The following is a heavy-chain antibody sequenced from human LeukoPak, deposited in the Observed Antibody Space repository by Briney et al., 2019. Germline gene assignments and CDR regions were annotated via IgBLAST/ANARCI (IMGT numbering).Heavy chain of an antibody. J-gene: IGHJ5*02. CDR2: IKSKTDGGTT. CDR3: TAGGLT. V-gene: IGHV3-15*01. Sequence: PGRSLRLSCAASGFTFSSYSMNWVRQAPGKGLEYVGRIKSKTDGGTTDYAAPVKGRFTISRDDLKNTLFLQVNSLKTEDTAMYYCTAGGLTWGQGTLVTVSS. CDR1: GFTFSSYS.